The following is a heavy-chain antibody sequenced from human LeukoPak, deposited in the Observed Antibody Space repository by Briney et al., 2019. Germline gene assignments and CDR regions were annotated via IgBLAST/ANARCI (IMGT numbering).Heavy chain of an antibody. D-gene: IGHD7-27*01. V-gene: IGHV3-30*07. J-gene: IGHJ5*02. CDR2: ISYDGSDK. CDR1: GFTFSSYA. CDR3: VRLGTGRGFDP. Sequence: PGGSLRLSCEAAGFTFSSYAMHWVRQAPGKGLEWVAVISYDGSDKYYADSVKGRFTISRDNSKNTLYLQMNSLRAEDTAVYFCVRLGTGRGFDPWGQGTLVTVSS.